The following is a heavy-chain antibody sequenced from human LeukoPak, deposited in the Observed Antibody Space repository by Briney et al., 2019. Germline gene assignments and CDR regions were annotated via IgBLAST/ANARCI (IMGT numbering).Heavy chain of an antibody. V-gene: IGHV3-30*02. J-gene: IGHJ4*02. Sequence: PGGSLRLSCAASAFTFSTYGMHWVRQAPGKGLEWVAFIRYDGSNKYYADSVKGRFTLSRDNSKNTLYLQMNSLRAEDTAVYYCARGSFTVTLTYFDYWGQGTLVTVSS. CDR2: IRYDGSNK. CDR3: ARGSFTVTLTYFDY. CDR1: AFTFSTYG. D-gene: IGHD4-17*01.